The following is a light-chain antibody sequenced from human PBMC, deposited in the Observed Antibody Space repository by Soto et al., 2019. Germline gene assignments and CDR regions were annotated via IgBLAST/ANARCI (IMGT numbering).Light chain of an antibody. CDR3: SSYTNNNTWV. V-gene: IGLV2-14*01. CDR2: EVS. CDR1: SSDVGGDLGDYNY. Sequence: QSALTQPASVSGSPGQSITISCTGSSSDVGGDLGDYNYVSWYQQHPGKGPKLMISEVSNRPSGVSNRFSGSKSGNTASLTISGLQAEDEADYYCSSYTNNNTWVFAGGTKGTVL. J-gene: IGLJ3*02.